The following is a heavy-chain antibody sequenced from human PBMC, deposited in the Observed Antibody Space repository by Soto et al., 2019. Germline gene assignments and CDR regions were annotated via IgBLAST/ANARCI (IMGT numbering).Heavy chain of an antibody. J-gene: IGHJ6*03. CDR1: GYTFTSYA. D-gene: IGHD3-3*01. Sequence: GASVKVSCKASGYTFTSYAMHWVHQAPGQRLEWMGWINAGNGNTGYAQKFQGRVTMTRNTSISTAYMELSSLRSEDTAVYYCARGKSYDFWSGYYREYYYYYYMDVWGKGTTVTVSS. CDR2: INAGNGNT. CDR3: ARGKSYDFWSGYYREYYYYYYMDV. V-gene: IGHV1-3*01.